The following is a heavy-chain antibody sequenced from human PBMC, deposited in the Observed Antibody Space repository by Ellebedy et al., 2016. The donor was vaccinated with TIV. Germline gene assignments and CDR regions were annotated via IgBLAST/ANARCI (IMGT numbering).Heavy chain of an antibody. J-gene: IGHJ6*02. V-gene: IGHV1-69*13. CDR3: SRAPPTFVAAAGTNYYYYGMDV. D-gene: IGHD6-13*01. CDR1: GGTFSSYA. CDR2: IIPIFGTA. Sequence: AASVKVSCKASGGTFSSYAISWVRQAPGQGLEWMGGIIPIFGTANYAQKFQGRVTITADESTSTAYMELSSLRSEDTAVYYCSRAPPTFVAAAGTNYYYYGMDVWGQGTTVTVSS.